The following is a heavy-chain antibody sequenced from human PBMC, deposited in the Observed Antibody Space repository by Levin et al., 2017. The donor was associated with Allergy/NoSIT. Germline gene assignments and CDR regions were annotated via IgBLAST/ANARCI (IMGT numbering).Heavy chain of an antibody. J-gene: IGHJ4*02. CDR3: ARGDHGHYAYDY. D-gene: IGHD4-17*01. CDR2: INPSGGAT. V-gene: IGHV1-46*01. Sequence: GESLKISCKASGYTFTSYHIHWVRQAPGQGLEWMGIINPSGGATSNLQKFQGRLTMTTDTSTTTVYMTLSSLTSEDTAVYYCARGDHGHYAYDYWGQGTLVTVSS. CDR1: GYTFTSYH.